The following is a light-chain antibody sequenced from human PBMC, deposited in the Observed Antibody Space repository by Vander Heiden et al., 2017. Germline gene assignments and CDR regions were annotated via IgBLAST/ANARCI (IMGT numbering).Light chain of an antibody. CDR1: QGISSY. J-gene: IGKJ2*02. CDR2: AAS. V-gene: IGKV1-9*01. CDR3: QQLNSYPRT. Sequence: DIQLTQSPSSLSASVGDRVTITCRASQGISSYLAWYQQKPRKAPKLLIYAASTWESGVPSRLSGSGSGTEFTLTISSLQPEDFATYYCQQLNSYPRTFGQGTKLEIK.